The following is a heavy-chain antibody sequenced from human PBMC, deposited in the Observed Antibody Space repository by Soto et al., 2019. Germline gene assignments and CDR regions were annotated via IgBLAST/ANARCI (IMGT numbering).Heavy chain of an antibody. J-gene: IGHJ5*02. D-gene: IGHD6-13*01. CDR3: ARDGVAAAAPYNWFDP. CDR2: IIPIFGTA. Sequence: QVQLVQSGAEVKKPRSSVKVSCKASGGTFSSYAISWVRQAPGQGLEWMGGIIPIFGTANYAQKFQGRVTITADESTSTAYMELSSLRSEDTAVYYCARDGVAAAAPYNWFDPWGQGTLVTVSS. CDR1: GGTFSSYA. V-gene: IGHV1-69*01.